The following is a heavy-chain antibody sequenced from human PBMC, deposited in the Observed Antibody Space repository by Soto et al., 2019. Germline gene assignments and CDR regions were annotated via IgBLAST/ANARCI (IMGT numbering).Heavy chain of an antibody. CDR1: WFSLSTRGVG. CDR2: IYWDDDK. V-gene: IGHV2-5*02. D-gene: IGHD3-22*01. J-gene: IGHJ5*02. Sequence: SGPTLVNPTQTLTLTCTFSWFSLSTRGVGVGWIRQPPGKALEWLALIYWDDDKRYSPSLTSRLTITKDTSKNQVVLTMTNMDPVDTATYYCAHRRYYDSSGYPNWFDPWGQGTMVTVSS. CDR3: AHRRYYDSSGYPNWFDP.